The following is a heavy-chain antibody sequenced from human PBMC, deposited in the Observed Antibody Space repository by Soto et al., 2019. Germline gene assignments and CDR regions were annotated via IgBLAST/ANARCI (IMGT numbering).Heavy chain of an antibody. J-gene: IGHJ4*02. Sequence: SETLSRTCTVSGGSISSSSYYWGWIRQPPGKGLEWIGSIYYSGNTSYTPSLKSRVTTSVDTSKTQFSLKLSSVTAADTAVYYCAREGGRYCTGGSCQVDYWGQGTLVTVSS. CDR3: AREGGRYCTGGSCQVDY. CDR2: IYYSGNT. D-gene: IGHD2-15*01. CDR1: GGSISSSSYY. V-gene: IGHV4-39*02.